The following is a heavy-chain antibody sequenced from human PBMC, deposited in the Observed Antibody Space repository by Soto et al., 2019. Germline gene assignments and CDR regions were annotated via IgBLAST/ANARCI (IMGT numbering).Heavy chain of an antibody. CDR1: GFTFSSYA. CDR2: ISYDGSNK. CDR3: ARDFGDTAMVNWFDP. J-gene: IGHJ5*02. V-gene: IGHV3-30-3*01. Sequence: QVQLVESGGGVVQPGRSLRLPCAASGFTFSSYAMHWVRQAPGKGLEWVAVISYDGSNKYYADSVKGRFTISRDNSKNTLYLQMNSLRAEDTAVYYCARDFGDTAMVNWFDPWGQGTLVTVSS. D-gene: IGHD5-18*01.